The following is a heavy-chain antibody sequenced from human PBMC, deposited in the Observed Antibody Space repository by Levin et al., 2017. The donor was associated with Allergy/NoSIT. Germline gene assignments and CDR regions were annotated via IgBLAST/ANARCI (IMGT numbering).Heavy chain of an antibody. Sequence: SETLSLTCTVSGGSISSYYWSWIRQPPGKGLEWIGYIYYSGSTNYNPSLKSRVTISLDTSKNQFSLKLSSVTAADTAVYYCARQGDGYNVFGHWYFDRWGRGTLVTVSS. CDR2: IYYSGST. V-gene: IGHV4-59*08. CDR3: ARQGDGYNVFGHWYFDR. J-gene: IGHJ2*01. D-gene: IGHD5-24*01. CDR1: GGSISSYY.